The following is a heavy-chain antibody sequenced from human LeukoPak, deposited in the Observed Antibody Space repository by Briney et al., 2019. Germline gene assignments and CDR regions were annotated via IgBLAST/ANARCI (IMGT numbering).Heavy chain of an antibody. CDR1: GYTFTSYD. V-gene: IGHV1-8*01. D-gene: IGHD3-3*01. CDR3: ARAIRFGGPGGYYYYMDV. J-gene: IGHJ6*03. CDR2: MNPNSGNT. Sequence: WASVKVSCKASGYTFTSYDINWVRQATGQGLEWMGWMNPNSGNTGYAQKFQGRVTMTRNTSISTAYMELSSLRSEDTAVYYCARAIRFGGPGGYYYYMDVWGKGTTVTVSS.